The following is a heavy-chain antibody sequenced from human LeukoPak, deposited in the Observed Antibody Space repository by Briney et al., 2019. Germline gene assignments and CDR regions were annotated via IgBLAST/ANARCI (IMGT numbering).Heavy chain of an antibody. V-gene: IGHV1-2*06. Sequence: PGASVKVSCKASGYTFTAYYIHRVRQAPGQGLEWMGRINPNSDYTDYAQNFQGRVTMTRDTSISTAYMEVSRLRSDDTAMYYCARVSYGNDATPFDYWGQGTLVTVSS. CDR3: ARVSYGNDATPFDY. D-gene: IGHD3-16*01. CDR1: GYTFTAYY. CDR2: INPNSDYT. J-gene: IGHJ4*02.